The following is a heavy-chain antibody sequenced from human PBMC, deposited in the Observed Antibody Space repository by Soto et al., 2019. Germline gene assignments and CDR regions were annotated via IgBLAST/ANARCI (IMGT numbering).Heavy chain of an antibody. V-gene: IGHV1-46*01. Sequence: PAASVKVSCKASGYTFTSYYMHWVRQAPGQGLEWKGIINPSGGSTSYAQKFQGRVTMTRDTSTSTVYMELSSLRSEDTAVYYCARVALPYYYGSGTPGAFDIWGQGTMVTVSS. CDR3: ARVALPYYYGSGTPGAFDI. J-gene: IGHJ3*02. D-gene: IGHD3-10*01. CDR2: INPSGGST. CDR1: GYTFTSYY.